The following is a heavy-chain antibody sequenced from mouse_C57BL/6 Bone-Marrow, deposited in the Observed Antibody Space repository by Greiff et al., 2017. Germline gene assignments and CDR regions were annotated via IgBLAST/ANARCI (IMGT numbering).Heavy chain of an antibody. Sequence: EVKLVESVGDLVKPGGSLILSCAASGFTFSSSGMSWVRQTPDPRLEWVATISSGGSYHYSPDSVKGRFIISRDNAKNTLYLQMSSLKSEDTAMYYCARPYSNYRAYWSQGSLVTVSA. CDR1: GFTFSSSG. V-gene: IGHV5-6*01. J-gene: IGHJ3*01. CDR3: ARPYSNYRAY. CDR2: ISSGGSYH. D-gene: IGHD2-5*01.